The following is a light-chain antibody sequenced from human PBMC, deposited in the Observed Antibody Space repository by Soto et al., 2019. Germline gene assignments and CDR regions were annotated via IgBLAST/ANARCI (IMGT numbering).Light chain of an antibody. V-gene: IGLV2-14*01. Sequence: QSALTQPASVSGSPGQSITISCTGTSSDVGGYNYVSWYQQHPGKAPKLMIYEVSNRPSGVSNRFFGSKFGNTASLTISGLQTEDEADYYCSSFTSINTWVFGGGTKVTVL. CDR1: SSDVGGYNY. J-gene: IGLJ3*02. CDR2: EVS. CDR3: SSFTSINTWV.